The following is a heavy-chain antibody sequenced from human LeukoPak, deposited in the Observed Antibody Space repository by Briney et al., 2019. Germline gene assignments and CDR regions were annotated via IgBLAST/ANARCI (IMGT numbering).Heavy chain of an antibody. CDR1: GFTFRNYW. Sequence: GGSLRLSCAASGFTFRNYWMSWVRQAPGTGLEWVANIKQDGSDRNYVTSVRGRFTISSDNAESSLYLQMNSLRAEDTALYYCVRNLAVAGTCFDSWGQGTLVTVSS. V-gene: IGHV3-7*03. CDR2: IKQDGSDR. J-gene: IGHJ4*02. CDR3: VRNLAVAGTCFDS. D-gene: IGHD6-19*01.